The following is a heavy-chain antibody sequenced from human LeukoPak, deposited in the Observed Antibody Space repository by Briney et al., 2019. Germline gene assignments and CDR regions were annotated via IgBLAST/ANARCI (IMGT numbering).Heavy chain of an antibody. CDR2: ISYDGSNK. V-gene: IGHV3-30*18. Sequence: GGSLRLSCAASGFTFSSYGMHWVRQAPGKGLEWVAVISYDGSNKYYADSVKGRFTISRDNSKNTLYLQMNSLRAEDTAVYYCAKGRYDYVWGSYRYTSYYYYGMDVWGQGTTVTVSS. CDR1: GFTFSSYG. J-gene: IGHJ6*02. CDR3: AKGRYDYVWGSYRYTSYYYYGMDV. D-gene: IGHD3-16*02.